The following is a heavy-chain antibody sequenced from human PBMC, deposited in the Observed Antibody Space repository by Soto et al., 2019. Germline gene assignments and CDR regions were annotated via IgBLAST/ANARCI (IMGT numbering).Heavy chain of an antibody. D-gene: IGHD1-1*01. CDR3: ARGREGYNWSYFDY. Sequence: SETLSLTCTVSGGSISSYYWSWIRQPAGKGLEWIGRIYTSGSTNYNPSLKSRVTMSVDTSKNQFSLKLSCVTAADTAVYYCARGREGYNWSYFDYWGQGTLVTVSS. CDR2: IYTSGST. J-gene: IGHJ4*02. V-gene: IGHV4-4*07. CDR1: GGSISSYY.